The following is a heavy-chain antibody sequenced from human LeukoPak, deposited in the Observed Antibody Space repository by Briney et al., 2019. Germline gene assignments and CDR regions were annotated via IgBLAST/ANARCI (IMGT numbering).Heavy chain of an antibody. CDR3: AKWGDYDVLTGYYVSDF. J-gene: IGHJ4*02. D-gene: IGHD3-9*01. Sequence: GAALRLSFAASGFVFSNYAMYWVRPAPGKGGGWVSAISGRSNNTYYTDSVKGRFTISRDSSKNTLYLQMNSLRADDTAVYYCAKWGDYDVLTGYYVSDFWGQGTLVTVSS. V-gene: IGHV3-23*01. CDR2: ISGRSNNT. CDR1: GFVFSNYA.